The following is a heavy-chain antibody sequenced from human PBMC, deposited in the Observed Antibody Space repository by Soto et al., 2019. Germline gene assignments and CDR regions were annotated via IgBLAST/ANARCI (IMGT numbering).Heavy chain of an antibody. D-gene: IGHD3-3*01. CDR2: ISAYNGNT. CDR1: GYTFTSYG. J-gene: IGHJ6*02. V-gene: IGHV1-18*01. Sequence: GASVKVSCKASGYTFTSYGISWVRQAPGQGLEWMGWISAYNGNTNYAQKLQGRVTMTTDTSTSTAYTELRSLRSDDTAVYYCARVKYTIFGVVIMLAGGMDVWGQGTTVTVSS. CDR3: ARVKYTIFGVVIMLAGGMDV.